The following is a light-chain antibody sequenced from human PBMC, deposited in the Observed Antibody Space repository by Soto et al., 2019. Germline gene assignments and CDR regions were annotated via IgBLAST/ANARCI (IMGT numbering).Light chain of an antibody. V-gene: IGKV3-11*01. CDR2: DAS. CDR1: QSVSSY. J-gene: IGKJ5*01. CDR3: QQRSNWPLIT. Sequence: IVLTQSPATPSLSPGERATLSCRASQSVSSYLAWYQQKPGQAPRLLIYDASNRAPGIPARFSGSGSGTDFTLTISSLEPEDFAVYYCQQRSNWPLITFGQGTRLEIK.